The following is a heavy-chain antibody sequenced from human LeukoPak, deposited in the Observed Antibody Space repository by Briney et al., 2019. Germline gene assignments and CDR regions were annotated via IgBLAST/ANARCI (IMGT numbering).Heavy chain of an antibody. V-gene: IGHV1-2*02. CDR2: INPNSGGT. J-gene: IGHJ4*02. Sequence: ASVKVSCKASGYTFTGYYMHWVRQAPGQGLEWMGWINPNSGGTNYAQKFQGRVTMTRDTSISTAYMELSRLRSDDTAVYYCARETKAYGSGSRFFDYWGQGTLVTVSS. CDR3: ARETKAYGSGSRFFDY. D-gene: IGHD3-10*01. CDR1: GYTFTGYY.